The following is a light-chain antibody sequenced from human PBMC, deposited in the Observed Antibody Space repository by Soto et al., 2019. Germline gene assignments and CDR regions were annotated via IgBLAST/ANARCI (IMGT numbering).Light chain of an antibody. V-gene: IGKV1-5*03. Sequence: DIQMTRSPSTLSASVGDRVTITCRASQSVSSWLAWYQQKPGKAPKLLIYKASSLESGVPSRFSGSGSGTEFTLTISSLQPDDIATYYCQQYNTYSRTFGQGTKV. CDR2: KAS. CDR3: QQYNTYSRT. J-gene: IGKJ1*01. CDR1: QSVSSW.